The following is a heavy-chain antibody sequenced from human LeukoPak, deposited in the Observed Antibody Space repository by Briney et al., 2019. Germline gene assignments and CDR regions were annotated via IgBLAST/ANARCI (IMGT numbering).Heavy chain of an antibody. CDR1: GDSISSYY. D-gene: IGHD3-10*01. V-gene: IGHV4-4*07. CDR3: ARGGVPGLVGTKVRRPWFDP. CDR2: IYTSGNT. J-gene: IGHJ5*02. Sequence: SETLSLTCTVSGDSISSYYWSWIRQPAGKGLEWIGRIYTSGNTTYNPSLKSRATMSLDTSKNQFSLKLNSVTAADTAVYYCARGGVPGLVGTKVRRPWFDPWGQGTLVTVSS.